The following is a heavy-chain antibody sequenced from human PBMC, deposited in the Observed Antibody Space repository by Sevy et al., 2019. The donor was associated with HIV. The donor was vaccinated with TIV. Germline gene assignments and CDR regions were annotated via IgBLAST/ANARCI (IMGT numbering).Heavy chain of an antibody. CDR2: INPNSGGT. CDR3: ARDRSYSSPFLVDY. V-gene: IGHV1-2*02. D-gene: IGHD1-26*01. Sequence: ASVKVSCKASGYTFTGYYMHWVRQAPGQGLEWMGWINPNSGGTNYAQTFQGRVTMTRDTSISTAYMELSRLRSDDTAVYYCARDRSYSSPFLVDYWGQGTLVTVSS. CDR1: GYTFTGYY. J-gene: IGHJ4*02.